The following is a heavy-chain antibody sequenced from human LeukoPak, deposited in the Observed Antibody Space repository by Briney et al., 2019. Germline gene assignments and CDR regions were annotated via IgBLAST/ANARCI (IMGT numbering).Heavy chain of an antibody. D-gene: IGHD3-3*01. CDR1: GGSISSYY. CDR2: IYTSGST. J-gene: IGHJ4*02. V-gene: IGHV4-4*07. Sequence: SETLSLTCTVSGGSISSYYWSWIRQPAGKGLEWIGRIYTSGSTNYNPSLKSRVTMSVDTSKNQFSLKLSSVTAADTAVYYCAREVYDFWSGYRDYWGQGTLVTVSS. CDR3: AREVYDFWSGYRDY.